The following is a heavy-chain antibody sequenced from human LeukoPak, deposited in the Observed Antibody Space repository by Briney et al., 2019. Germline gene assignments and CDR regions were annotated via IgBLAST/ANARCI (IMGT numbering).Heavy chain of an antibody. CDR1: GGSISSGGYS. CDR2: IYHSGST. Sequence: SETLSLTCAVSGGSISSGGYSWSWIRQPPGKGLEWIGYIYHSGSTYYNPSLKSRVTISVDRSKNQFSLKLSSVTAADTAVYYCARAHDLPYYLDYWGQGTLVTVSS. J-gene: IGHJ4*02. V-gene: IGHV4-30-2*01. CDR3: ARAHDLPYYLDY.